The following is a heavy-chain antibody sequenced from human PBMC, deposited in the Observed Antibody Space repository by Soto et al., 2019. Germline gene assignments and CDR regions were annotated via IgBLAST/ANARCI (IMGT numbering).Heavy chain of an antibody. Sequence: SGGSLRLSCAASGSTFSNSWMHWVRQVSGKGLEWVSRINADGTSTSYADSVKGRFTISRDNAKNTLYLHVNSLRAEDTAVYYCVKLLARGVSVPRFYFDSWGRGALVTVSS. CDR3: VKLLARGVSVPRFYFDS. D-gene: IGHD2-2*01. CDR2: INADGTST. CDR1: GSTFSNSW. V-gene: IGHV3-74*01. J-gene: IGHJ4*02.